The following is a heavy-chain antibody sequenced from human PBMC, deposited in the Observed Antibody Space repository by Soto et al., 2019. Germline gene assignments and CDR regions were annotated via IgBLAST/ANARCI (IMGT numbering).Heavy chain of an antibody. CDR3: ARDSSSSYHYYGMEL. Sequence: ASVKVSCKASGYTFTSYYMHWVRQAPGQGLEWMGIINPSGGSTSYAQKFQGRVTTTRDTSTSTVYMELSSLRSEDTAVYYCARDSSSSYHYYGMELWRQGTTVPVSS. V-gene: IGHV1-46*01. CDR2: INPSGGST. CDR1: GYTFTSYY. D-gene: IGHD6-6*01. J-gene: IGHJ6*02.